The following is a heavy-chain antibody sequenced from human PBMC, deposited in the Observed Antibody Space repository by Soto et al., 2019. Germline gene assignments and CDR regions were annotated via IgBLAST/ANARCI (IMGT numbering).Heavy chain of an antibody. CDR2: LSGSGGRT. CDR1: GFTFSSYA. Sequence: EVQLLESGGGLVQPGGSLRLSCAASGFTFSSYAMSWVRQAPGKGLEWVSGLSGSGGRTYYAGSVKGRFTISRDNSKNTLYLQMNSLRAEDTAVYYCARQDGIRGSYPDYWGQGTLVPVSS. V-gene: IGHV3-23*01. J-gene: IGHJ4*02. D-gene: IGHD1-26*01. CDR3: ARQDGIRGSYPDY.